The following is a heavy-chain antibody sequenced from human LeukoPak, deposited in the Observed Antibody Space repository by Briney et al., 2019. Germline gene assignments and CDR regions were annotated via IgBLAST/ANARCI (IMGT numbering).Heavy chain of an antibody. CDR1: GYTFSSYE. CDR2: ISSSGSTI. Sequence: QPGGSLRLSCAASGYTFSSYEMNWVRQAPGKGLEWVSYISSSGSTIYYADSVKGRFTISRDNAKNSLYLQMNSLRAEDTAVYYCARRLWGKHYYYYMDVWGKGTTVTISS. CDR3: ARRLWGKHYYYYMDV. J-gene: IGHJ6*03. D-gene: IGHD3-16*01. V-gene: IGHV3-48*03.